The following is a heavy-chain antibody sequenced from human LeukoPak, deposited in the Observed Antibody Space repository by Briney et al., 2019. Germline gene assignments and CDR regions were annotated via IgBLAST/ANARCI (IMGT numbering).Heavy chain of an antibody. Sequence: GRSLRLSCAASGFTFSSYGMHWVRQAPGKGLEWVAVISYDGSNKYYADSVKGRFTISRDNSKNTLYLQMNSLRAEDTAVYYCAKMLVTESPPNFYYYYYGMDVWGQGTTVTVSS. D-gene: IGHD2-21*02. CDR2: ISYDGSNK. CDR1: GFTFSSYG. CDR3: AKMLVTESPPNFYYYYYGMDV. J-gene: IGHJ6*02. V-gene: IGHV3-30*18.